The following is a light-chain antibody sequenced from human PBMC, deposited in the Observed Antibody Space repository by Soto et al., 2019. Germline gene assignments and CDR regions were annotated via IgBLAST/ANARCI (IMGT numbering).Light chain of an antibody. CDR1: QSLLHSNGYNY. CDR3: MQALQTPLT. Sequence: DIVMTQSPLSLPVPPGEPASISCRSSQSLLHSNGYNYLDWYLQKPGQSPQLLIYLGSYRASGVPDRFSGSGSGTDFTLKISRVEAEDVGVYYCMQALQTPLTFGGGTKVEIK. V-gene: IGKV2-28*01. J-gene: IGKJ4*01. CDR2: LGS.